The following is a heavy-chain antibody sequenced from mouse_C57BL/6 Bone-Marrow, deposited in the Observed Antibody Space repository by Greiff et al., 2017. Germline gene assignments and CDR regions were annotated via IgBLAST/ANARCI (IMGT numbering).Heavy chain of an antibody. D-gene: IGHD1-1*01. J-gene: IGHJ2*01. CDR3: AREDTTVVSDY. CDR1: GYTFTSYW. CDR2: IHPNGGST. V-gene: IGHV1-64*01. Sequence: QVQLQQPGAELVKPGASVKLSCKASGYTFTSYWMHWVKQRPGQGLEWIGMIHPNGGSTNYNEKFKSKATLTVDKSSSTAYMQLSSLTSEDSAFYYCAREDTTVVSDYWGQGTTLTVSS.